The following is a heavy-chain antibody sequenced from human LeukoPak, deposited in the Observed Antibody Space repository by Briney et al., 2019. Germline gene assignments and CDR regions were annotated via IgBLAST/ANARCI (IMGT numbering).Heavy chain of an antibody. D-gene: IGHD6-13*01. V-gene: IGHV3-23*01. J-gene: IGHJ4*02. CDR1: GFTFSSYA. Sequence: GGSLRLSCAASGFTFSSYAMSWVRQAPGKGLEWVSAISGSGGSTYYADSVKGRFTISRDNSKNTLYLQMNSLRAEDTAVYYCAKGAIQGYSSSWYLGLDPGATLTMEGIDYWAQGTLVTVSS. CDR3: AKGAIQGYSSSWYLGLDPGATLTMEGIDY. CDR2: ISGSGGST.